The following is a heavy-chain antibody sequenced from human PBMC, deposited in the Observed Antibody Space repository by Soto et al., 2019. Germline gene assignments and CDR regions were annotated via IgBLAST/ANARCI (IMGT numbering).Heavy chain of an antibody. CDR3: SKALSYGMDV. Sequence: GSVRLSCXASGFTFSNYAMSWVHQAPGKGLEWVSGISGSGGSTYYADSVKGRFTFSRDNSKNTLYLQMNSLRAEDTAVYYCSKALSYGMDVWGQGTTVTVSS. J-gene: IGHJ6*02. V-gene: IGHV3-23*01. CDR2: ISGSGGST. CDR1: GFTFSNYA.